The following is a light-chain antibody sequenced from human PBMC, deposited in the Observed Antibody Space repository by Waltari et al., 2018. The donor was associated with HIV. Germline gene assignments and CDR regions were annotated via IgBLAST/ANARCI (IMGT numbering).Light chain of an antibody. Sequence: SYELTQPPSVSVSPGQTASITCPGDNLGDRTACWYQQRPGQSPVLVMYQDTKRPSGIPERCCSSNTENTATLTISGTQAVDGAEYYCQAWDSSTNVVFGGGTKLTVL. J-gene: IGLJ2*01. CDR2: QDT. V-gene: IGLV3-1*01. CDR3: QAWDSSTNVV. CDR1: NLGDRT.